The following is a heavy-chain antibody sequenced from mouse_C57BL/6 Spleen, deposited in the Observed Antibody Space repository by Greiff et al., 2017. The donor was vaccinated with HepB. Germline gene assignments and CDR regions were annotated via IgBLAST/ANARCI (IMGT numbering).Heavy chain of an antibody. Sequence: VKLMESGAELVRPGASVTLSCKASGYTFTDYEMHWVKQTPVHGLEWIGAIDPETGGTAYNQKFKGKAILTADKSSSTAYMELRSLTSEDSAVYYCTRGGGNYLDYWGQGTTLTVSS. D-gene: IGHD1-1*02. V-gene: IGHV1-15*01. CDR1: GYTFTDYE. J-gene: IGHJ2*01. CDR3: TRGGGNYLDY. CDR2: IDPETGGT.